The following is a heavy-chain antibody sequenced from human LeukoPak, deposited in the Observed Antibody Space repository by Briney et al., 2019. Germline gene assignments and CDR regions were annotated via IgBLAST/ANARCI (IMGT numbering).Heavy chain of an antibody. J-gene: IGHJ4*02. CDR3: AKVTMTTGDPFDY. V-gene: IGHV3-23*01. CDR1: GFTFSSYA. CDR2: ISGSGGST. D-gene: IGHD4-17*01. Sequence: GGSLRLSCAASGFTFSSYAMRWVRQAPGKGLEWVSAISGSGGSTYYADSVKGRFTISRDNSKNTLYLQMNTLRAEDTAVYYCAKVTMTTGDPFDYWGQGTLVTVSS.